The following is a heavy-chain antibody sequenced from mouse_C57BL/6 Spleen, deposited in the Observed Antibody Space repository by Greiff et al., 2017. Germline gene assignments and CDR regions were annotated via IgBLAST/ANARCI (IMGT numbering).Heavy chain of an antibody. CDR2: IYPGDGDT. J-gene: IGHJ4*01. Sequence: QVHVQQSGAELVKPGASVKISCKASGYAFTSYWMNWVKQRPGQGLEWIGQIYPGDGDTNYNGKFKGKATLTVDTSSSTAYMQLSSLTSEDSAVYFCARGATVVDYAMDYWGQGTSVTVSS. CDR1: GYAFTSYW. CDR3: ARGATVVDYAMDY. D-gene: IGHD1-1*01. V-gene: IGHV1-80*01.